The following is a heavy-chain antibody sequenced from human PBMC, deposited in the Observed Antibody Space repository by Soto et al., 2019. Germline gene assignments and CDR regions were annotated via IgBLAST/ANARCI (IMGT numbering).Heavy chain of an antibody. CDR1: GGSISSGGYY. CDR3: ARVGCSSTSCPEDY. Sequence: PSETLSLTCTVSGGSISSGGYYWSWIRQHPGKGLEWIGYIYYSGSTYYNPSLKSRVTISVDTSKNQFSLKLSSVTAADTAVYYCARVGCSSTSCPEDYWGQGTLVTVSS. D-gene: IGHD2-2*01. CDR2: IYYSGST. J-gene: IGHJ4*02. V-gene: IGHV4-31*03.